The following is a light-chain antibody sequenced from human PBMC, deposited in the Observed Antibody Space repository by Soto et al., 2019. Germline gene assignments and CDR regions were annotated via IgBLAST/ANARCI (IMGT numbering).Light chain of an antibody. Sequence: DIQMTQSPSTLSASVGDRVTITCRASQNISNWLAWYQQRPGRALNLLIHDASTLESGVPSRFSGSGSVTEFTLTISGLQPDDFATYYCQQYYTLYTFGQGTKLEIK. CDR2: DAS. J-gene: IGKJ2*01. V-gene: IGKV1-5*01. CDR3: QQYYTLYT. CDR1: QNISNW.